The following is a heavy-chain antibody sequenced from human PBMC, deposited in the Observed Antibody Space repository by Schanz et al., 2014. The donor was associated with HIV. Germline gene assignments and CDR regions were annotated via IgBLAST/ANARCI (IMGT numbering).Heavy chain of an antibody. CDR2: IWYDGSSK. CDR3: AKDRTDSGWYKEGPRELGE. CDR1: GFPFSSYA. Sequence: VQLVESGGGLVQPGGSLRLSCTGSGFPFSSYAINWVRQAPGKGLEWVTVIWYDGSSKYYADSVKGRFTISRDSFNNTLYLHMSSLRAEDTAVYFCAKDRTDSGWYKEGPRELGEWGQGTLVTVSS. D-gene: IGHD6-19*01. J-gene: IGHJ4*02. V-gene: IGHV3-30*02.